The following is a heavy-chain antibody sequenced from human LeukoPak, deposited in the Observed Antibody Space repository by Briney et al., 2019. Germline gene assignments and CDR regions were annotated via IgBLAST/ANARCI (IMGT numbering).Heavy chain of an antibody. J-gene: IGHJ4*02. CDR3: ARCSPGDSSNFYAVLQY. V-gene: IGHV1-69*06. CDR2: IIPVFGTT. CDR1: GGTFSSYA. Sequence: ASVKVSCKASGGTFSSYAVSWVRLTPGQGLEWLGGIIPVFGTTTYAQKFQAKVTMTADKSTNPAYLEISSLTSDDTAVYYCARCSPGDSSNFYAVLQYWGQGTQVTVST. D-gene: IGHD3-22*01.